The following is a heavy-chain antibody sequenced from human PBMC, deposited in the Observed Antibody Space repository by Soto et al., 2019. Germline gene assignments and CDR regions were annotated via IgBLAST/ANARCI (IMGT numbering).Heavy chain of an antibody. CDR2: VSYDGGNK. D-gene: IGHD3-9*01. Sequence: PGGSLRLSCAASGFTFDNYGIYWVRQSPGKGLEGVAVVSYDGGNKYYADSVKGRFTISRDNSKNMLYLQMNSLRAEDTAVYYCAKAATQHFDFYASYFDYWGQGTLVTVSS. J-gene: IGHJ4*02. CDR1: GFTFDNYG. V-gene: IGHV3-30*18. CDR3: AKAATQHFDFYASYFDY.